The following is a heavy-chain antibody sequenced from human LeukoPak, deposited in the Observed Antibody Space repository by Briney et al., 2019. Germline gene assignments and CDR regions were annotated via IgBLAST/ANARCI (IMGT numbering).Heavy chain of an antibody. CDR1: GFTFSDHS. CDR3: VRDKDWSRDS. CDR2: IRAEGKET. J-gene: IGHJ4*02. D-gene: IGHD3/OR15-3a*01. Sequence: GGSLRLSCAASGFTFSDHSMDWVRQAPGKGLEGVASIRAEGKETDFVDSVKGRFTLSRDNTKESVYLYMTSLRADDPAVYFRVRDKDWSRDSWGQGTLVTVSS. V-gene: IGHV3-7*01.